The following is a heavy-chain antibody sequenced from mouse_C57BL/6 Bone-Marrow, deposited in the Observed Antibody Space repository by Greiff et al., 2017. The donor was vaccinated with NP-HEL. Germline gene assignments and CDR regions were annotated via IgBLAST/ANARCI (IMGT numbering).Heavy chain of an antibody. CDR3: ARRPTTALYFDY. CDR2: ISNGGGST. CDR1: GFTFSDYY. D-gene: IGHD1-2*01. V-gene: IGHV5-12*01. Sequence: EVQLVESGGGLVQPGGSLKLSCAASGFTFSDYYMYWVRQTPEKRLEWVAYISNGGGSTYYPDTVKGRFTISRDNAKNTLYLQMSRLKSEDTAMYYCARRPTTALYFDYWGQGTTLTVSS. J-gene: IGHJ2*01.